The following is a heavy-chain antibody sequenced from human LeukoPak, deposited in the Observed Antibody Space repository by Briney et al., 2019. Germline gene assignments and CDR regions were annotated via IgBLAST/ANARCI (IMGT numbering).Heavy chain of an antibody. V-gene: IGHV3-30*04. Sequence: GRSLRLSCAASGFIFSSYALHWVRQAPGKGLEWVAVISHDGSTKYYVDSVKGRFTISRDNSKNTLYLQMNSLRPEDTAVYYCVNIAATGPDYWGQGTLVTVSS. CDR3: VNIAATGPDY. D-gene: IGHD6-13*01. CDR2: ISHDGSTK. J-gene: IGHJ4*02. CDR1: GFIFSSYA.